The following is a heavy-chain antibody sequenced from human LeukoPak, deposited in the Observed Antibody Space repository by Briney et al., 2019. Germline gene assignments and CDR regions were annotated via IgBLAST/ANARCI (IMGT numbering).Heavy chain of an antibody. J-gene: IGHJ4*02. CDR2: IKQDGSEK. CDR3: ARDKSSGYFDY. D-gene: IGHD3-22*01. CDR1: GFTFSSYW. V-gene: IGHV3-7*01. Sequence: PGGSLRLSCAASGFTFSSYWMSWVRQAPGKGLEWVANIKQDGSEKYYVDSVKGRFTISRDNSKNTLFLQMNSLRAEDTAVYYCARDKSSGYFDYWGQGTLVTVSS.